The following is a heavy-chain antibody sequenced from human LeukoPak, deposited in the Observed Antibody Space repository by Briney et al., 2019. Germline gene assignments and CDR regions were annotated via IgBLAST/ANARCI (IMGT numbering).Heavy chain of an antibody. J-gene: IGHJ4*02. CDR2: INTAGDT. CDR1: GFTFSSYD. D-gene: IGHD6-19*01. CDR3: TRAPPGSGWLVDN. V-gene: IGHV3-13*04. Sequence: PGGSLRLSCAASGFTFSSYDMLWVRQPTGKGLEWVSAINTAGDTFYSGSVRGRFTISRENAKNSFYLQMNSLRAGDTAVYYCTRAPPGSGWLVDNWGQGTLATVSS.